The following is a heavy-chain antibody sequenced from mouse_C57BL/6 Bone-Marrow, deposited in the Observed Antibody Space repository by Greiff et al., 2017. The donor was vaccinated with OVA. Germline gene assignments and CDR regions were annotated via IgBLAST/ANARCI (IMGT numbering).Heavy chain of an antibody. Sequence: QVQLQQSGAELARPGASVKLSCKASGYTFTSSGISWVKQRTGQGLEWIGEIYPRSGNTNYNEKFKGKATLTADKSSSTAYMELRSLTSEDSAVYFCGGLGMITTLVATGYWGQGTTLTVSS. J-gene: IGHJ2*01. CDR1: GYTFTSSG. CDR2: IYPRSGNT. V-gene: IGHV1-81*01. D-gene: IGHD1-1*01. CDR3: GGLGMITTLVATGY.